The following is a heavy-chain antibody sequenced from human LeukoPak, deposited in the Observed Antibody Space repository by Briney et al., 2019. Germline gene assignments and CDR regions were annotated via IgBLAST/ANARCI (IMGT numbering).Heavy chain of an antibody. CDR3: AREGAITAAVDY. J-gene: IGHJ4*02. D-gene: IGHD1-20*01. Sequence: TLSLTCTVSGGSISSGSYYWSWIRQPAGKGLEWIGRIYTSGSTNYNPSLKSRVTISVDTSKNQFSLKLSSVTAADTAVYYCAREGAITAAVDYWGQGTLVTVSS. CDR2: IYTSGST. CDR1: GGSISSGSYY. V-gene: IGHV4-61*02.